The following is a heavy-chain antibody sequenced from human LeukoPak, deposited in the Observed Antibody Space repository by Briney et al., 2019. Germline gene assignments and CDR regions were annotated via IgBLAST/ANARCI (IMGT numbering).Heavy chain of an antibody. CDR3: AKDPCIEAAAPHY. J-gene: IGHJ4*02. V-gene: IGHV3-30*02. D-gene: IGHD6-25*01. Sequence: PGGSLRRSCAASGLTFSNYGMHWVRQAPGKGLEWVAVIRSDGSKDYYGDSVKGRFTVSRDNSKNTLYLQMNNLRADDTAVYYCAKDPCIEAAAPHYWGQGTLVTVSS. CDR1: GLTFSNYG. CDR2: IRSDGSKD.